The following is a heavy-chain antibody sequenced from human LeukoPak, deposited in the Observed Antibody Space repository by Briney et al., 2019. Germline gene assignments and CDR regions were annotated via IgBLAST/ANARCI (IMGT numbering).Heavy chain of an antibody. CDR1: GFTFSSYA. J-gene: IGHJ4*02. CDR3: ARDSNDILTGYPDY. D-gene: IGHD3-9*01. V-gene: IGHV3-23*01. Sequence: GGSLRLSCAGSGFTFSSYAMSWVRQAPGKGLEWVSAISGSGGSTYYADSVKGRFTISRDNSKNTLYLQMNSLRAEDTAVYYCARDSNDILTGYPDYWGQGTLVTVSS. CDR2: ISGSGGST.